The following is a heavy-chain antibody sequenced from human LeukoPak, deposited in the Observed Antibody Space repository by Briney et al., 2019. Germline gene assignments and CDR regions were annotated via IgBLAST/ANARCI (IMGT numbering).Heavy chain of an antibody. CDR2: IIPILGIA. D-gene: IGHD2-2*01. CDR3: ATSVVPGIGHY. V-gene: IGHV1-69*04. Sequence: ASVKVSCKASGGTFSSYAISWVRQAPGQGLEWMGRIIPILGIANYAQKFQGRVTITADKSTSTAYMELSSLRSEDTAVYYCATSVVPGIGHYWGQGTQVTVSS. CDR1: GGTFSSYA. J-gene: IGHJ4*02.